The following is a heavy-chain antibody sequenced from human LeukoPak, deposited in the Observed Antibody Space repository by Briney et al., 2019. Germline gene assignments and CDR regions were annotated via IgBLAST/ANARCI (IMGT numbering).Heavy chain of an antibody. Sequence: GGSLRLSCAASGFTFSSYWMSWVRQAPGKGLEWVANIKQDGSEKYYVDSVKGRFTISRDNAKNSLYLQMNSLRSEDTAVYYCARSGSPGQRLVRNYYYHYYMDVWGKGTTVTVSS. CDR3: ARSGSPGQRLVRNYYYHYYMDV. CDR1: GFTFSSYW. V-gene: IGHV3-7*03. D-gene: IGHD6-13*01. J-gene: IGHJ6*03. CDR2: IKQDGSEK.